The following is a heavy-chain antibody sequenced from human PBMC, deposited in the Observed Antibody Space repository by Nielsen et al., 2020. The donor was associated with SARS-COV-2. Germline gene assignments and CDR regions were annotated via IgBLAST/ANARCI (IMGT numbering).Heavy chain of an antibody. J-gene: IGHJ6*02. D-gene: IGHD2/OR15-2a*01. CDR1: GGSISSGDYY. V-gene: IGHV4-30-4*01. CDR3: ARVLSSSYGMDV. CDR2: IYYSGST. Sequence: SETLSLTCTVSGGSISSGDYYWSWIRQPPGKGLEWIGYIYYSGSTYYNPSLKSRVTISVDTSKNQFSLKLSAVTAADTAEYYCARVLSSSYGMDVWGQGTTVTVSS.